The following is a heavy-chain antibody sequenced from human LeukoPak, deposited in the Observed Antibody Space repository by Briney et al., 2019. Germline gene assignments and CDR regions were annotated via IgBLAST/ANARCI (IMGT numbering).Heavy chain of an antibody. J-gene: IGHJ6*03. D-gene: IGHD2-2*01. CDR3: ARAGPVPAPTYYYMDV. CDR2: INHSGST. V-gene: IGHV4-34*01. CDR1: GGSFSGYY. Sequence: PSETLSLTCAVYGGSFSGYYWSWIRQPPGKGLEWIGEINHSGSTNYNPSLKSRVTISVDTSKNQFSPKLSSVTAADTAVYYCARAGPVPAPTYYYMDVWGKGTTVTVSS.